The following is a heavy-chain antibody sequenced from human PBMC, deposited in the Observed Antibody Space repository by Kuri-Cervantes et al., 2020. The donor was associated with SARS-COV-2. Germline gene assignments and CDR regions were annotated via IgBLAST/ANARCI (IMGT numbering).Heavy chain of an antibody. V-gene: IGHV4-34*01. CDR2: IYYSGST. CDR3: ARHVRPEITIFGVVITADYFDY. CDR1: GGSFSGYY. J-gene: IGHJ4*02. D-gene: IGHD3-3*01. Sequence: GSLRLSCAVYGGSFSGYYWSWIRQPPGKGLEWIGSIYYSGSTYYNPSLKSRVTISVDTSKNQFSLKLSSVTAADTAVYYCARHVRPEITIFGVVITADYFDYWGQGTLVTVSS.